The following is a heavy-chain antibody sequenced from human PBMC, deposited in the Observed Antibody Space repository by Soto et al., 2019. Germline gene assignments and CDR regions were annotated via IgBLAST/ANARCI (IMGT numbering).Heavy chain of an antibody. CDR1: GYTFTGYY. CDR2: IKPNSGGT. J-gene: IGHJ4*02. V-gene: IGHV1-2*02. CDR3: SRAIVVGVAAMPDY. D-gene: IGHD2-15*01. Sequence: QVQLVQSGAEVKKPGASVKVSCTASGYTFTGYYMHWVRQAPGQGLEWMGGIKPNSGGTNYAQKFQGRFTMTRDTSNSKDYMELRRLRSDATDVYYYSRAIVVGVAAMPDYWGQGTLVTVSS.